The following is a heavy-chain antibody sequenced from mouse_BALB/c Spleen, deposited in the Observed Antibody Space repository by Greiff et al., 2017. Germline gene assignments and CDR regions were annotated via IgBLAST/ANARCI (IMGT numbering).Heavy chain of an antibody. CDR1: GFTFSSYG. J-gene: IGHJ2*01. V-gene: IGHV5-6*01. Sequence: VQLQQSGGDLVKPGGSLKLSCAASGFTFSSYGMSWVRQTPDKRLEWVATISSGGSYTYYPDSVKGRFTISRDNAKNTLFLQMTSLRSEDTAMYYCARGLWPDYWGQGTTLTVSS. CDR2: ISSGGSYT. D-gene: IGHD1-1*02. CDR3: ARGLWPDY.